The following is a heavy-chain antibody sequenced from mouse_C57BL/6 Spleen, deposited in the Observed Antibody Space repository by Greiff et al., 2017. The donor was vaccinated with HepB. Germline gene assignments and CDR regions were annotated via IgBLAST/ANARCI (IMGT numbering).Heavy chain of an antibody. CDR2: IYPGSGST. D-gene: IGHD1-1*01. CDR3: ARPTVYAMDY. V-gene: IGHV1-55*01. J-gene: IGHJ4*01. Sequence: QVQLKQPGAELVKPGASVKMSFKASGYTFTSYWITWVKQRPGQGLEWIGDIYPGSGSTNYNEKFKSKATLTVDTSSSTAYMQLSSLTSEDSAVYYCARPTVYAMDYWGQGTSVTVSS. CDR1: GYTFTSYW.